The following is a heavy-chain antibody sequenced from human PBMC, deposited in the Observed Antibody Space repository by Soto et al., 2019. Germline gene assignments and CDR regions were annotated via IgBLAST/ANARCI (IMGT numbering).Heavy chain of an antibody. CDR1: GYSFTSYW. CDR3: ELAITTHYYYYGMDV. V-gene: IGHV5-10-1*01. D-gene: IGHD2-21*01. J-gene: IGHJ6*02. Sequence: GESLKISCKGSGYSFTSYWISWVRQMPGKGLEWVGRIDPSDSYTTYSPPFQGHLTTSADKSTSTAYLQWCSLKASYNAMYYCELAITTHYYYYGMDVWGQGTTVTVSS. CDR2: IDPSDSYT.